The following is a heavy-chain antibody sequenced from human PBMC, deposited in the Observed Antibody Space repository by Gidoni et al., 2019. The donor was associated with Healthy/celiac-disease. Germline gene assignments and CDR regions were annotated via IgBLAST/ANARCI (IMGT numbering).Heavy chain of an antibody. Sequence: QVQLVQSGAEVKKPGSSVQVSCKASGGTFSRYAISWVRQAPGQGSEWMGGIITLFGTENYAKKFKGRVTITADESTSTAYMELSSLRSEDTAVYYCARVIGGYDFWSGYGMDVWGQGTTVTVSS. CDR2: IITLFGTE. CDR3: ARVIGGYDFWSGYGMDV. J-gene: IGHJ6*02. V-gene: IGHV1-69*01. D-gene: IGHD3-3*01. CDR1: GGTFSRYA.